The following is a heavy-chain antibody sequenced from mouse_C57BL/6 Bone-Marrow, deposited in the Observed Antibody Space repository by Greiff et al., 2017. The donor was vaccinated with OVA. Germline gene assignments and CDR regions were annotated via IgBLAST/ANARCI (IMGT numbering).Heavy chain of an antibody. J-gene: IGHJ3*01. CDR3: ARVGYYVFAY. V-gene: IGHV3-6*01. Sequence: EVKLEESGPGLVKPSQSLSLTCSVPGYSITSGYYWNWIRQFPGNKLEWMGYISYDGSNNYNPSLKNRISITRDTSKNQFFLKLNSVTTEDTATYYCARVGYYVFAYWGQGTLVTVSA. D-gene: IGHD2-3*01. CDR1: GYSITSGYY. CDR2: ISYDGSN.